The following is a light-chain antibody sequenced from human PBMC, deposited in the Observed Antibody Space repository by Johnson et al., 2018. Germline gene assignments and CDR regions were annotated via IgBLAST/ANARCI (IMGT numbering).Light chain of an antibody. V-gene: IGLV1-51*02. J-gene: IGLJ1*01. CDR2: ENN. CDR3: GTWDSSLSAGNV. Sequence: QSVLTQPPSVSAAPGQKVTISCSGSSYNIGNNYVSWYQQLPGTAPKLLIYENNKRPSGIPDRFSGSKSGTSATVGITGLQTGDEADYYCGTWDSSLSAGNVFGTGTKVTVL. CDR1: SYNIGNNY.